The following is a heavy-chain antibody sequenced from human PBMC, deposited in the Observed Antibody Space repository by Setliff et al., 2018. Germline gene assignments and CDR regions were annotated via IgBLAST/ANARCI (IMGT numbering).Heavy chain of an antibody. CDR1: GGSINNYY. Sequence: SETLSLTCTVSGGSINNYYWSWIRQPAGKGLEWIGRVYSNVGTNFNPSLKSRVTMSVDASKNQISLKLMSVTAADTAVYYCARVSGFLYVDVWGKGTTVTVSS. D-gene: IGHD3-3*01. CDR3: ARVSGFLYVDV. V-gene: IGHV4-4*07. CDR2: VYSNVGT. J-gene: IGHJ6*03.